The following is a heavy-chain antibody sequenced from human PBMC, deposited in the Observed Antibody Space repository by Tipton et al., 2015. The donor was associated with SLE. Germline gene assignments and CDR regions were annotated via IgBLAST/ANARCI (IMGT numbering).Heavy chain of an antibody. CDR3: ARRIDDDYYDSSGYVD. CDR2: INHSGST. J-gene: IGHJ4*02. D-gene: IGHD3-22*01. V-gene: IGHV4-34*01. CDR1: GGSFSGYY. Sequence: TLSLTCAVYGGSFSGYYWSWIRQPPGKGLEWIGEINHSGSTYYNPSLKSRVTISVDTSKNQFSLKLSSVTAADTAVYYCARRIDDDYYDSSGYVDWGQGTLVTVSS.